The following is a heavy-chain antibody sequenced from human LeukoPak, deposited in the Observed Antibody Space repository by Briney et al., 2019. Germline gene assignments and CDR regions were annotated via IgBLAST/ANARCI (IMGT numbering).Heavy chain of an antibody. J-gene: IGHJ4*02. D-gene: IGHD6-19*01. CDR1: GFTFSNAW. CDR2: IKSKTDGGTT. Sequence: GGSLRLSCAASGFTFSNAWMNWVRQAPGKGLEWVGRIKSKTDGGTTDYAAPVKGRFTISRDDSKNTLYLQMNSLKTEDTAVYYCARDHGHSGWHFDYWGQGTLVTVSS. CDR3: ARDHGHSGWHFDY. V-gene: IGHV3-15*07.